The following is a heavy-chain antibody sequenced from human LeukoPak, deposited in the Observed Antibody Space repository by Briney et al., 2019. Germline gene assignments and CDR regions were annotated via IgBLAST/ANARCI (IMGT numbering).Heavy chain of an antibody. D-gene: IGHD6-13*01. CDR2: ISKSGDFT. J-gene: IGHJ4*01. CDR1: GFTFSSSA. V-gene: IGHV3-23*01. Sequence: GGSLRLSCAASGFTFSSSAMSWVRQAPGKGLEWVSVISKSGDFTYYADSVKGRFTISGDSSKNTLNLQMNSLRAEDTAVYYCAKESAAAGYFDYWGLGTLVTVSS. CDR3: AKESAAAGYFDY.